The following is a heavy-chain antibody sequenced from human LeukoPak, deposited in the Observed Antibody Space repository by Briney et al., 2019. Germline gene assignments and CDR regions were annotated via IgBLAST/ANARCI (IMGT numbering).Heavy chain of an antibody. D-gene: IGHD2-15*01. CDR1: GFTFSSYW. Sequence: PGGSLRLSCAASGFTFSSYWMSWVRQAPGKGLEWVANIKQDGSDKYCVDSVEGRFTISRDDAKNSVYLEMNSLRVEDAAVYYCARVSSSMGGAADYWGQGTLVTVSS. CDR2: IKQDGSDK. V-gene: IGHV3-7*01. CDR3: ARVSSSMGGAADY. J-gene: IGHJ4*02.